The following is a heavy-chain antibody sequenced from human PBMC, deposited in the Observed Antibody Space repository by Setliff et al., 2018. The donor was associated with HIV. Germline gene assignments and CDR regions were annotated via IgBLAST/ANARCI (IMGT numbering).Heavy chain of an antibody. D-gene: IGHD2-15*01. CDR1: GFTFDSYS. CDR3: ARAGVVEGYYYYYYMDV. V-gene: IGHV3-48*01. CDR2: ISGLGGGTI. J-gene: IGHJ6*03. Sequence: GGSLRLSCATSGFTFDSYSIIWVRQAPGKGLGWVSYISGLGGGTIYYADSVRGRITIARDDAEKSVYLQMNSLRGEDTAVYYCARAGVVEGYYYYYYMDVWGKGTTVTVSS.